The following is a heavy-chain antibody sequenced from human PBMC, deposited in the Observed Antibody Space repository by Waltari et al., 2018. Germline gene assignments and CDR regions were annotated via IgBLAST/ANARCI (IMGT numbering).Heavy chain of an antibody. CDR3: ARRARYCSDGTCYYFDF. D-gene: IGHD2-15*01. V-gene: IGHV5-51*01. J-gene: IGHJ4*02. CDR1: GYSFTNYW. Sequence: EVQLVQSGAEVKKPGESLKISCKGSGYSFTNYWIGWMRQMPGKGLEWMGIIYPGDSDTRYSPSFQGQVTISADKSITTAYLQWSSLKASDTAMYYCARRARYCSDGTCYYFDFWGQGTLVIVSS. CDR2: IYPGDSDT.